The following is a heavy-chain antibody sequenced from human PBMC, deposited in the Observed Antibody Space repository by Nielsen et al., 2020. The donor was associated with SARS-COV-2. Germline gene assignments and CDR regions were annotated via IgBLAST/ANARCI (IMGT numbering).Heavy chain of an antibody. Sequence: GGSLRLSCAASGFTFSSYGIHWVRQAPGKGLEWVAVIWYDGSNKYYADSVKGRFTISRDNSKNTLYLQLNSLRAEDTAVYYCARDAAVGATTEFDPWGQGTLVTVSS. J-gene: IGHJ5*02. V-gene: IGHV3-33*01. CDR3: ARDAAVGATTEFDP. D-gene: IGHD1-26*01. CDR2: IWYDGSNK. CDR1: GFTFSSYG.